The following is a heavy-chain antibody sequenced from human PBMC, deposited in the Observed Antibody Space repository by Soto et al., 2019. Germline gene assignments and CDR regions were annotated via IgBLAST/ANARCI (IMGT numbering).Heavy chain of an antibody. CDR1: GGSISSSNW. CDR2: IYHSGST. Sequence: QVQLQESGPGLVKPSGTLSLTCAVSGGSISSSNWWSWVRQPPGKGLEWIGEIYHSGSTNYNPSLKSLVTISVDKSKNQFSLKLSSVTAADTAVYYCARETRQWLVPRNGIWFDPWGQGTLVTVSS. D-gene: IGHD6-19*01. V-gene: IGHV4-4*02. J-gene: IGHJ5*02. CDR3: ARETRQWLVPRNGIWFDP.